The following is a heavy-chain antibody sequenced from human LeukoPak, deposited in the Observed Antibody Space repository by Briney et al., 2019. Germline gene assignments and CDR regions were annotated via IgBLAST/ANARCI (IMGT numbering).Heavy chain of an antibody. D-gene: IGHD2-15*01. CDR1: GGSISNYY. V-gene: IGHV4-59*01. Sequence: SETLSLTCTVSGGSISNYYWGWIRQPPGRGLEWIGNIYYSGSTNYNPSLKSRVTISVDTSKNQFSLNLSSVTAADTAVYYCARVHRYCSGGSCNLPDYWGQGTLVTVSS. J-gene: IGHJ4*02. CDR3: ARVHRYCSGGSCNLPDY. CDR2: IYYSGST.